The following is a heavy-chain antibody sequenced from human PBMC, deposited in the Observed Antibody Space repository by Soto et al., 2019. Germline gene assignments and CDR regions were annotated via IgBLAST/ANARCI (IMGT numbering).Heavy chain of an antibody. CDR2: ISSNSAYI. J-gene: IGHJ5*02. CDR1: GFTFRSFT. V-gene: IGHV3-21*01. Sequence: GGSLRLSCAASGFTFRSFTMNWVRQAPGKGLEWVSTISSNSAYIYYTDALRGRFTISRDNAKNSLQLQMNSLRAEDTAVYYCTRDASRDSSARGWFDPWGQGTPVTVSS. CDR3: TRDASRDSSARGWFDP. D-gene: IGHD6-13*01.